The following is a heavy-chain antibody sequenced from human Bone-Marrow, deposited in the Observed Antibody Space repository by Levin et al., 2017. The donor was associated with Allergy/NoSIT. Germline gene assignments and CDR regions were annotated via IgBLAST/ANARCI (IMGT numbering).Heavy chain of an antibody. CDR3: ARAVRNQLVSDV. CDR2: MNPNSGNT. D-gene: IGHD2-2*01. Sequence: ASVKVSCKASGYTFSTYDITWVRQATGQGLEWVGWMNPNSGNTGYAQRFQGRVTMTRDTSISTAYMELSSLTSEDTAVYYCARAVRNQLVSDVWGQGTTVSVPS. CDR1: GYTFSTYD. V-gene: IGHV1-8*01. J-gene: IGHJ6*02.